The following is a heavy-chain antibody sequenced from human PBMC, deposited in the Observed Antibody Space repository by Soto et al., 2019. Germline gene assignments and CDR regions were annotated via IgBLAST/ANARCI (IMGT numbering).Heavy chain of an antibody. V-gene: IGHV4-59*01. CDR2: IYYSGST. Sequence: PSETLSLTCTVSGGSISSYYWSWIRQPPGKGLEWIGYIYYSGSTNYNPSLKSRVTISVDTSKNQFSLKLSSVTAADTAVYYCARDERFGEKDHYYYSGMDVWGQGTTVTVSS. D-gene: IGHD3-10*01. CDR3: ARDERFGEKDHYYYSGMDV. CDR1: GGSISSYY. J-gene: IGHJ6*02.